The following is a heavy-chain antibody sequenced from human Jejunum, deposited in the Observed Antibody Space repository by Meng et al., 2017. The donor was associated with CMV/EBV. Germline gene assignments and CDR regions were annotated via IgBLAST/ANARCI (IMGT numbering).Heavy chain of an antibody. CDR1: GFTFSTSW. CDR3: ARNARGSGY. CDR2: IKQDGSEE. Sequence: SCAASGFTFSTSWMTWVRQAPGKGLEWVANIKQDGSEEYYVDSVKGRFTISRDNAKNSLFLQMNSLRAEDTAMYYCARNARGSGYWGQGTLVTVSS. D-gene: IGHD3-10*01. V-gene: IGHV3-7*01. J-gene: IGHJ4*02.